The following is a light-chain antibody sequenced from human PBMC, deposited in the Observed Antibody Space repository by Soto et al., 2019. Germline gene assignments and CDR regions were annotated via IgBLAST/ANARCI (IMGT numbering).Light chain of an antibody. CDR1: QSVSSY. Sequence: EVVLTQSPATLSLSPGDRATLSCRASQSVSSYFAWYQQKPGQAPRLLIYDASNSATGIPARFSGSGSGTDFTLTISSLEAEDFAVYYCQQRSIWPLTFGQGTRLEIK. J-gene: IGKJ5*01. CDR3: QQRSIWPLT. CDR2: DAS. V-gene: IGKV3-11*01.